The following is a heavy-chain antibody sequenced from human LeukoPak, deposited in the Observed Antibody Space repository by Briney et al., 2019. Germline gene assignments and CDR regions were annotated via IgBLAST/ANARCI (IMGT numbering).Heavy chain of an antibody. CDR3: ARGGSYGGNRPFDY. J-gene: IGHJ4*02. Sequence: PSETLSLTCAVYGGSFSGYYWSWIRQPPGKGLEWIGYIYYSGSTNYNPSLKSRVTISVDTSKNQFSLKLSSVTAADTAVYYCARGGSYGGNRPFDYWGQGTLVTVSS. CDR2: IYYSGST. D-gene: IGHD4-23*01. CDR1: GGSFSGYY. V-gene: IGHV4-59*01.